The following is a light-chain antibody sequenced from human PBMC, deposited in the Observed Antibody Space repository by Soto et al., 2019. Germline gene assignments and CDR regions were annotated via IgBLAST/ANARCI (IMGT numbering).Light chain of an antibody. CDR2: GAS. CDR1: QSVSSSY. Sequence: EIVLTQSPGTLSLSPGERATLSCRASQSVSSSYLAWYQQKPGQTPRLLIYGASSRATGIPDRFSGSGSGTDFTLTINRLEPEDFAVYYCQQFGNSPYTFGQGTKLDIK. J-gene: IGKJ2*01. CDR3: QQFGNSPYT. V-gene: IGKV3-20*01.